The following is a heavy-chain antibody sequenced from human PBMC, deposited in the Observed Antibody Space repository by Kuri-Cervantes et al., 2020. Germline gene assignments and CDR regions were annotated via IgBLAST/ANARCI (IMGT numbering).Heavy chain of an antibody. CDR2: IKQDGSEK. J-gene: IGHJ5*02. V-gene: IGHV3-7*01. CDR1: GFTFSSYW. CDR3: AREQGYCSSTSCYDWFDP. D-gene: IGHD2-2*01. Sequence: GESLKIPCAASGFTFSSYWMSWVRQAPGKGLEWVANIKQDGSEKYYVDSVKGRFTISRDNAKNSLYLQMNSLRAEDTAVYYCAREQGYCSSTSCYDWFDPWGQGTLVTVSS.